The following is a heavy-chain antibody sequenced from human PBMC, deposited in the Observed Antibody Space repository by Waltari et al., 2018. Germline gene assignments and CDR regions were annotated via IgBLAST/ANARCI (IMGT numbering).Heavy chain of an antibody. D-gene: IGHD4-4*01. CDR1: GYSISSGYY. V-gene: IGHV4-38-2*01. CDR3: ARGGGTVNYYYYYMDV. CDR2: IYHSDST. Sequence: QVQLQESGPGLVKPSETLSLTCAVSGYSISSGYYWGWIRQPPGKGLEWIGSIYHSDSTYYNPSLKSRVTISVDTAKNQFSLKLSSVTAADTAVYYCARGGGTVNYYYYYMDVWGKGTTVTVSS. J-gene: IGHJ6*03.